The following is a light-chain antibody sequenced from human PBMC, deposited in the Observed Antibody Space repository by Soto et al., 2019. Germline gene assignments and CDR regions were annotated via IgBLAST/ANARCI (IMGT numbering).Light chain of an antibody. CDR2: GAS. V-gene: IGKV3D-20*02. CDR1: QSVSSSY. CDR3: QQRNYWQVA. Sequence: EIVLTQSPGTLSLSPGERATLSCRASQSVSSSYLAWYQQKPGQAPRLLIYGASSRDTGIPDRFSGSWSGTDFTLPISRLEPEDFSVYYCQQRNYWQVAFGQGTRLEIK. J-gene: IGKJ5*01.